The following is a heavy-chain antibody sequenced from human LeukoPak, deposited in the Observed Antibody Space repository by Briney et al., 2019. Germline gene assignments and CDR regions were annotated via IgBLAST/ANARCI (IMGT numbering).Heavy chain of an antibody. V-gene: IGHV3-30*03. D-gene: IGHD2-2*02. CDR1: GFTFSSYG. CDR3: ATQIVVVPAAIFSSDAFDI. CDR2: ISYDGSNK. Sequence: GGSLRLSCAASGFTFSSYGMHWVRQAPGKGLEWVAVISYDGSNKYYADSVKGRFTISRDNSKNTLYLQMNSLRAEDTAVYYCATQIVVVPAAIFSSDAFDIWGQGTMVTVSS. J-gene: IGHJ3*02.